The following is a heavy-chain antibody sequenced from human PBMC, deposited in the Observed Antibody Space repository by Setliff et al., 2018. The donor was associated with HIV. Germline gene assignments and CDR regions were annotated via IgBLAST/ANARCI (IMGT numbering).Heavy chain of an antibody. D-gene: IGHD2-2*01. J-gene: IGHJ3*01. Sequence: SETLSLTCPVSGYSISSGYYGGWIRQPPGRGLEWIGAIHHSGNTYYNPSLKSRVTISVDTSKNLFSLNLSSVTAADTAVYYCARHNCGTPACYGVVVWGQGTMVTVSS. CDR3: ARHNCGTPACYGVVV. V-gene: IGHV4-38-2*01. CDR2: IHHSGNT. CDR1: GYSISSGYY.